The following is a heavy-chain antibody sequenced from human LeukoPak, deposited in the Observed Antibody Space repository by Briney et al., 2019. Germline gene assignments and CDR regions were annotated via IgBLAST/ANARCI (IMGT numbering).Heavy chain of an antibody. CDR3: ANLYSSSRGAFDI. CDR2: IIPILGIA. J-gene: IGHJ3*02. Sequence: SVRVSCKASGGTFSSYAIGWVRQAPGQGLEWMGRIIPILGIANYAQKFQGRVTITADKSTSTAYMELSSLRSEDTAVYYCANLYSSSRGAFDIWGQGTMVTVSS. CDR1: GGTFSSYA. V-gene: IGHV1-69*04. D-gene: IGHD6-13*01.